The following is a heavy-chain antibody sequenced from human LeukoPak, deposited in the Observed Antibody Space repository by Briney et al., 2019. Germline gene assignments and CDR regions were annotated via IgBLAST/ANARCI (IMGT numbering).Heavy chain of an antibody. CDR3: AKDDRGGWSGYFDN. CDR2: IWHDGSSE. Sequence: GGSLSLSCAASGFIFSNYGMHWVRQAPGKGLEWVAVIWHDGSSEFYADSVRGRFSISRDDSKNTVYLQMNILRAEDTALYYCAKDDRGGWSGYFDNWGQATVVTVSS. D-gene: IGHD3-22*01. J-gene: IGHJ4*02. CDR1: GFIFSNYG. V-gene: IGHV3-33*06.